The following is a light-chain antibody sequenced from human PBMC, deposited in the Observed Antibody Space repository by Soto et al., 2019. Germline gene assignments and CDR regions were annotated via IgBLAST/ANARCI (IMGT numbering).Light chain of an antibody. V-gene: IGLV2-14*01. J-gene: IGLJ3*02. CDR1: SSDIGTYNY. CDR3: SSYTTSSTQV. CDR2: EVS. Sequence: QSALTQPASVSGSPGQSITISCTGTSSDIGTYNYVSGYQQHPVKVPKLMIYEVSNRPSGVSNRFSGSKSCNTASLAISGVQAEDEADYYCSSYTTSSTQVFGGGTKLTV.